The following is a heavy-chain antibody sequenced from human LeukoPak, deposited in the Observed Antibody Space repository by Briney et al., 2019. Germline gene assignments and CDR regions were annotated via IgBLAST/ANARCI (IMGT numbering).Heavy chain of an antibody. Sequence: PGGSLRLSCAASGFTFSSYSMNWVRQAPGKGLEWVSSISSSSSYIYYADSVKGRFTISRDNAKNSLYLQMNSLRAEDTAVYYCARGPQAATTEPFDYWGQGTLVTVSS. D-gene: IGHD6-25*01. V-gene: IGHV3-21*01. J-gene: IGHJ4*02. CDR2: ISSSSSYI. CDR1: GFTFSSYS. CDR3: ARGPQAATTEPFDY.